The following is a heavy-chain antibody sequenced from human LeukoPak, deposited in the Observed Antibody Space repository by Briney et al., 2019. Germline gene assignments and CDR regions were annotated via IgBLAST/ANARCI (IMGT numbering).Heavy chain of an antibody. CDR2: IWYDGSNK. Sequence: GGCLRLSCAASGFTFSSYGMHWVRQAPGKGLEWVAVIWYDGSNKYYTDSVKGRYTISRDNSKNTLYLQMNSLRAEDTAVYYCARDRASAVTTIFDYWGQGPLVTDTS. J-gene: IGHJ4*02. CDR1: GFTFSSYG. V-gene: IGHV3-33*01. CDR3: ARDRASAVTTIFDY. D-gene: IGHD2-21*02.